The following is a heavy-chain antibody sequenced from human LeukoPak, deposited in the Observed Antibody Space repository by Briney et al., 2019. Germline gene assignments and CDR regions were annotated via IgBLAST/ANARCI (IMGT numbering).Heavy chain of an antibody. V-gene: IGHV3-23*01. D-gene: IGHD3-16*01. CDR1: GGSFSNYA. CDR2: VSGSDGST. Sequence: GGSLRLSCAASGGSFSNYAMSWVRQAPGKGLEWVSAVSGSDGSTYYADSVKGRFTMSRYNSKNMMYLQMNSLRAGDTAVYYCEKQSSAAYFEYWGQGTLVTVSS. J-gene: IGHJ4*02. CDR3: EKQSSAAYFEY.